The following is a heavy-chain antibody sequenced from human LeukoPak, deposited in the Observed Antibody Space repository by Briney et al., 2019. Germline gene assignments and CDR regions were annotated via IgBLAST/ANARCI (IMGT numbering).Heavy chain of an antibody. J-gene: IGHJ4*02. Sequence: GASVKVSCKASGYTFTGYYMHWVRQALGQGLEWMGWINPNSGGTNYAQKLQGRVTMTRDTSIRTPYMQFSRLRSDDPPVYYCARGGLYYDSSGYFGYFEYWGQGPLVTVPS. V-gene: IGHV1-2*02. CDR3: ARGGLYYDSSGYFGYFEY. D-gene: IGHD3-22*01. CDR2: INPNSGGT. CDR1: GYTFTGYY.